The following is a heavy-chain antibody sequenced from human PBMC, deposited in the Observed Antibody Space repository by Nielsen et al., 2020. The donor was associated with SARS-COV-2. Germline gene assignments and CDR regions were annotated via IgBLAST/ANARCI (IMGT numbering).Heavy chain of an antibody. J-gene: IGHJ3*02. Sequence: GGSLRLSCTASGFTFSSYAMSWVRQAPGKGLEWVSAISGSGGSTYYADSVKGRFTISRDNSKNTLYLQMNSLRAEDTAVYYCAKVDSSGTGAFDIWGQGTMVTVSS. CDR2: ISGSGGST. CDR3: AKVDSSGTGAFDI. D-gene: IGHD6-19*01. V-gene: IGHV3-23*01. CDR1: GFTFSSYA.